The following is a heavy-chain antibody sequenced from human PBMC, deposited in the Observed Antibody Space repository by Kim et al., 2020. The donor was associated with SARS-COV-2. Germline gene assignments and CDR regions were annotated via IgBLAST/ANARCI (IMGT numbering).Heavy chain of an antibody. CDR2: ISGSGGST. CDR3: AKDRPDVLLMEYYYYYGMDV. V-gene: IGHV3-23*01. CDR1: GFTFSSYA. J-gene: IGHJ6*02. D-gene: IGHD3-10*01. Sequence: GGSLRLSCAASGFTFSSYAMSWVRQAPGKGLEWVSAISGSGGSTYYADSVKGRFTISRDNSKNTLYLQMNSLTAEDTAVYYCAKDRPDVLLMEYYYYYGMDVWGQGTTVTVSS.